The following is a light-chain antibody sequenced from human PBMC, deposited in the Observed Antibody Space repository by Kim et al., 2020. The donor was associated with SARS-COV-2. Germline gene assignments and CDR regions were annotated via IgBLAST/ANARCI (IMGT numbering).Light chain of an antibody. CDR1: KVGDKS. CDR2: QDS. V-gene: IGLV3-1*01. CDR3: QAWDSSSVV. J-gene: IGLJ2*01. Sequence: GSQGKTPTTTCVGDKVGDKSARWYQQKPGQPPVLVTYQDSKRPSGIPERFSGSNSGNTATLTISGTQAMDEADYYCQAWDSSSVVFGGGTQLTVL.